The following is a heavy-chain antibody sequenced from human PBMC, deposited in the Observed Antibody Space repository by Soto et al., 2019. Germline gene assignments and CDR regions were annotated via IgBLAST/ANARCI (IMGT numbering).Heavy chain of an antibody. CDR2: INAGNGNT. CDR3: ARGPIVATRNWFDP. V-gene: IGHV1-3*01. D-gene: IGHD5-12*01. CDR1: GYTFTSYA. Sequence: ASVKVSCKASGYTFTSYAMHWVRQAPGQRLEWMGWINAGNGNTKYSQKFQGRVTITRDTSASTAYMELSSLRSEDTAVYYCARGPIVATRNWFDPWGQGTLVTVSS. J-gene: IGHJ5*02.